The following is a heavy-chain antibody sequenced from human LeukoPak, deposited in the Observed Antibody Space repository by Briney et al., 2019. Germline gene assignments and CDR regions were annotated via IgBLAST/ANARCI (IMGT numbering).Heavy chain of an antibody. Sequence: GGSPRLSCAASGFTVSSNYMSWVRQAPGKGLEWVSDIYSGGSTYYADSVKGRFTISRDNSKNTLYLQMNSLRAEDTAVYYCAKDLPHYYDSSGAFDYWGQGTLVTVSS. CDR2: IYSGGST. V-gene: IGHV3-66*01. J-gene: IGHJ4*02. CDR3: AKDLPHYYDSSGAFDY. D-gene: IGHD3-22*01. CDR1: GFTVSSNY.